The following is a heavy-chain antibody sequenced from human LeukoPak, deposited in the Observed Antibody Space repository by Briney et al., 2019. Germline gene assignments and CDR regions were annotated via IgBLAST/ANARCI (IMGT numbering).Heavy chain of an antibody. D-gene: IGHD2-2*01. CDR3: AKDNSPAALLGVDCSSTSCHDYYYYGMDV. CDR2: ISYDGSNK. V-gene: IGHV3-30*18. J-gene: IGHJ6*02. CDR1: GFTFSSYG. Sequence: GGSLRLSCAASGFTFSSYGMHWVRQAPGKGLEWVAVISYDGSNKYYADSVKGRFTISRDNSKNTPYLQMNSLRAEDTAVYYCAKDNSPAALLGVDCSSTSCHDYYYYGMDVWGQGTTVTVSS.